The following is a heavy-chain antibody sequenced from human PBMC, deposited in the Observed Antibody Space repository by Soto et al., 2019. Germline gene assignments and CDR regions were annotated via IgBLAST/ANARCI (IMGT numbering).Heavy chain of an antibody. D-gene: IGHD2-15*01. J-gene: IGHJ4*02. CDR3: ARYRREAVAGYTLDN. Sequence: SETLSLTFTVSGGSISSNYWTWIRQPPGKGLEWIGSVYNSGSTNYNPSLKSRVTISEDTSKSQFSLKVNSMTAADTAVYYCARYRREAVAGYTLDNWGQGILVTVSS. CDR1: GGSISSNY. CDR2: VYNSGST. V-gene: IGHV4-59*01.